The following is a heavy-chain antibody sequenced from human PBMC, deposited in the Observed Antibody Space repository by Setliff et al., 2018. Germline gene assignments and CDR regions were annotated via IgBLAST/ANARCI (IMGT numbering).Heavy chain of an antibody. CDR1: GGSFSGYY. J-gene: IGHJ6*04. Sequence: PSETLSLTCAVYGGSFSGYYWSWIRQPPGKGLEWIGEINHSGSTNYNPSLKSRVTISVDTSKNQFSLKLSSVTAADTAVYYCARSSSGSPHYYAMDVWGKGTTVTVSS. D-gene: IGHD3-10*01. V-gene: IGHV4-34*01. CDR3: ARSSSGSPHYYAMDV. CDR2: INHSGST.